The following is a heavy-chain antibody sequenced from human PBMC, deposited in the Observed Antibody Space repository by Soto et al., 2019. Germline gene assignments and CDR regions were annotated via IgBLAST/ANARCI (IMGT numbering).Heavy chain of an antibody. V-gene: IGHV1-2*02. CDR3: ARGGEFCSTGSCNSSLGDAFDV. CDR1: GYTFSDYY. CDR2: VSPNNGAT. J-gene: IGHJ3*01. D-gene: IGHD2-15*01. Sequence: QVQLVQSGAEVKKPGASMKVSCKASGYTFSDYYMHWVRQAPGQGLEWMGWVSPNNGATNYAQKFQDMVTMTRDASITTAYMELSRLRSDDTAVYYCARGGEFCSTGSCNSSLGDAFDVWGQGTTVTVSS.